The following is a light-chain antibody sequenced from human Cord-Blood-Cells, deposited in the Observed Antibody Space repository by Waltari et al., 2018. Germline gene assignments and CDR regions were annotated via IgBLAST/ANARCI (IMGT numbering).Light chain of an antibody. CDR3: QQYNSYSAT. CDR2: DAS. V-gene: IGKV1-5*01. Sequence: DIQMNQSPSTLSASVGDRVTITCRASQSISSWLAWYQQKPGKAPKLLIYDASSLESGVPSRFSGSGSGTEFTLTISSLQPEDFATDYCQQYNSYSATFGQGTRLEIK. CDR1: QSISSW. J-gene: IGKJ5*01.